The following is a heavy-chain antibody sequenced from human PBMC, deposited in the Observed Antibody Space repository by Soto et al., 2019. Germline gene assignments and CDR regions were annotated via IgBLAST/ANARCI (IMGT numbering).Heavy chain of an antibody. CDR3: ARVRYDFWSGYSPFDY. D-gene: IGHD3-3*01. CDR2: INPNSGGT. CDR1: GYTFTGYY. V-gene: IGHV1-2*02. Sequence: VKVSCKASGYTFTGYYMHWVRQAPGQGLEWMGWINPNSGGTNYAQKFQGRVTMTRDTSISTAYMELSRLRSDDTAVYYCARVRYDFWSGYSPFDYWGQGTLVTVSS. J-gene: IGHJ4*02.